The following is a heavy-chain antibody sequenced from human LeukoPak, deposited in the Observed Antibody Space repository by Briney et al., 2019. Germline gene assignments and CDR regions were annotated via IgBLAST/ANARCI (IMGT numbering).Heavy chain of an antibody. CDR3: ARHRRYGGNSGSDY. CDR1: GFTFSSYS. V-gene: IGHV3-21*01. J-gene: IGHJ4*02. D-gene: IGHD4-23*01. Sequence: PGGSLRLSCAASGFTFSSYSMNWVRQAPGKGLEWVSSISSSSSYINYADSVKGRFTISRDNAKNSLYLQMNSLRAEDTAVYYCARHRRYGGNSGSDYWGQGTLVTVSS. CDR2: ISSSSSYI.